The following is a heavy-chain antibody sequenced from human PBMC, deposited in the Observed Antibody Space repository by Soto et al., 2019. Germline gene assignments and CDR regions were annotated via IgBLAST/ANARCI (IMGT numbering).Heavy chain of an antibody. Sequence: XXTLSLTCTVSGGSISNYYWRWLLQPPGKGLEWIGYIYSSGSTHYNPSLQSRVTISADTSKNQVSLKVRSVTAADTAVYYCARDHPHSYGVYYFDYWGQGTPVTVSS. CDR3: ARDHPHSYGVYYFDY. V-gene: IGHV4-59*01. D-gene: IGHD5-18*01. CDR1: GGSISNYY. CDR2: IYSSGST. J-gene: IGHJ4*02.